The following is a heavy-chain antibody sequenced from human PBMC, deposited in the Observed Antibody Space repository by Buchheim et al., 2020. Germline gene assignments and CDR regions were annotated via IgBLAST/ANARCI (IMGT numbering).Heavy chain of an antibody. CDR1: GFTFSSHW. D-gene: IGHD6-13*01. V-gene: IGHV3-74*01. Sequence: EVQLVESGGGLVQPGGSLRLSCAASGFTFSSHWMHWVRQVPGRGLVWVAHINGDGANMNYVYFAKGRFTISRDNAKNTMYLQMNSLRAEDTAVYYCAKGATVAGLTDVWGKGTT. J-gene: IGHJ6*03. CDR2: INGDGANM. CDR3: AKGATVAGLTDV.